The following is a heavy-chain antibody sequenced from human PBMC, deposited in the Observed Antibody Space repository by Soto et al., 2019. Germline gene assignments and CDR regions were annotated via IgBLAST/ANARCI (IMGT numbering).Heavy chain of an antibody. V-gene: IGHV4-4*07. CDR2: IYATRTN. CDR3: VRDGTKTLRDWFDP. CDR1: GASISVFY. D-gene: IGHD1-1*01. J-gene: IGHJ5*02. Sequence: SETLALSCTVSGASISVFYWSWIRKSAGKGLEWTGLIYATRTNDYNPFLKSRVMMSVDTSKKQFSLKLRSVTAADTAVYYCVRDGTKTLRDWFDPWGQGISVTVSS.